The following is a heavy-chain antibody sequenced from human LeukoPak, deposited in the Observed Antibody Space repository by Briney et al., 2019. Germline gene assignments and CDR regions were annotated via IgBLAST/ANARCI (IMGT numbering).Heavy chain of an antibody. CDR1: GGSISGSSYY. CDR3: ARHPYIFRFDP. Sequence: NTSETLSLTCTVSGGSISGSSYYWGWIRQPPGKGLEWIGSIYYSGSTYYNPSLKSRVTISVDTSKNQFSLKLSSVTAADTAVYYCARHPYIFRFDPWGQGTLVTVSS. CDR2: IYYSGST. J-gene: IGHJ5*02. D-gene: IGHD4-4*01. V-gene: IGHV4-39*01.